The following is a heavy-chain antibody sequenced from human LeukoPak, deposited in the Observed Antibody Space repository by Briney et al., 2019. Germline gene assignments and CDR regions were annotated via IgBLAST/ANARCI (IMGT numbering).Heavy chain of an antibody. CDR3: AREDRTVVVVAATVYYFDY. CDR2: IYYSGST. Sequence: SETLSLTCTVSGGSISSSSYYWGWLRQPPGKGLEWIGSIYYSGSTYYNPSLKSRVTISVDTSKNQFSLKLSSVTAADTAVYYCAREDRTVVVVAATVYYFDYWGQGTLVTVSS. V-gene: IGHV4-39*07. J-gene: IGHJ4*02. D-gene: IGHD2-15*01. CDR1: GGSISSSSYY.